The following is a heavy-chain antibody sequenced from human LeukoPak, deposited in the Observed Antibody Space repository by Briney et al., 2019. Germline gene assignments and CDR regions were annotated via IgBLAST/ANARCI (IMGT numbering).Heavy chain of an antibody. V-gene: IGHV4-30-2*01. J-gene: IGHJ3*02. CDR3: ATDSSGDAFDI. D-gene: IGHD3-22*01. CDR1: GGSISSGGYS. Sequence: PSETLSLTCAVSGGSISSGGYSWSWIRQPPGKGLEWIGYIYHSGSTYYNPSLKSRVTISVDRSKNQFSLKLSSVTAADTAVYYCATDSSGDAFDIWGQGTMVTISS. CDR2: IYHSGST.